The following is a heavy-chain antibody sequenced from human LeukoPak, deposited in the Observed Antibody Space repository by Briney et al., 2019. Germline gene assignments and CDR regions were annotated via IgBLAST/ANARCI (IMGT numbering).Heavy chain of an antibody. CDR2: ISVTGTT. D-gene: IGHD2-2*01. Sequence: PGGSLRLSCAASDFTFRTYPMSWLRQAPGKGLEWVSAISVTGTTYYAGSVKGRFTISRDNSKNTLYLQMNSLRAEDTAVYYCAKGLPAPTPQATDYWGQGTLVTVSS. J-gene: IGHJ4*02. CDR1: DFTFRTYP. V-gene: IGHV3-23*01. CDR3: AKGLPAPTPQATDY.